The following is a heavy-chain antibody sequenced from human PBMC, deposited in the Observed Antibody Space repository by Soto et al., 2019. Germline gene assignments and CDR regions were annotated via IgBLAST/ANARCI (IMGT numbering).Heavy chain of an antibody. CDR2: INPNGGVT. J-gene: IGHJ6*03. Sequence: QVQLVQSGAEVKRPGASVTVSCRTSGDTFNDYYIHWVRQAPGQGLERMGWINPNGGVTKYAQKFQGWVSMIRDTSIRAAYLDPRRLRSGETAVYYCARESGGATATLDYYYFYMDVWGTGNTVTVSS. V-gene: IGHV1-2*04. CDR3: ARESGGATATLDYYYFYMDV. CDR1: GDTFNDYY. D-gene: IGHD5-12*01.